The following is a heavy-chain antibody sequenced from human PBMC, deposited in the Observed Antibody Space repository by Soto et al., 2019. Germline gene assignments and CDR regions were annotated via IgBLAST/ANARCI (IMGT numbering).Heavy chain of an antibody. CDR1: GFTFSSYG. CDR2: ISYDGSNK. Sequence: QVQLVESGGGVVQPGRSLRLSCAASGFTFSSYGMHWVRQAPGKGLEWVAVISYDGSNKYYADSVKGRFTISRDNSKNTLYLQMNSLRAEDTAVYYCAKVRGDDGMDVWGQGTTVTVSS. J-gene: IGHJ6*02. D-gene: IGHD3-10*01. CDR3: AKVRGDDGMDV. V-gene: IGHV3-30*18.